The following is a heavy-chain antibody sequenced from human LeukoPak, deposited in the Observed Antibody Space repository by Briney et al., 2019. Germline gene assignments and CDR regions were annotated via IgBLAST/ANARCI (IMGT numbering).Heavy chain of an antibody. CDR2: INPNSGGT. CDR1: GYTFTGYY. CDR3: ARTSYCGGDCYSRLHFDH. D-gene: IGHD2-21*02. J-gene: IGHJ4*02. V-gene: IGHV1-2*02. Sequence: ASVKVSCKASGYTFTGYYMHWVRQAPGQGLEWMGWINPNSGGTNYAQKFQARVTMTRDTSISTAYMELSRLRSDDTAVYYCARTSYCGGDCYSRLHFDHWGQGTLVTVSS.